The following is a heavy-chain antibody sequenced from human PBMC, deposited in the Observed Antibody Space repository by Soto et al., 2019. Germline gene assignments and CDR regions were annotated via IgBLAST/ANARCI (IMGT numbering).Heavy chain of an antibody. J-gene: IGHJ4*02. CDR1: GYTFTSYA. CDR2: INAGNGNT. CDR3: ARGPNPYYFDY. Sequence: ASVKVSCKASGYTFTSYAMHWVRQAPGQRLEWMGWINAGNGNTKYSQKFQGRVTINRDTSASTAYMEMSSLRSEDTAVYYCARGPNPYYFDYWGQGTLVTVSS. V-gene: IGHV1-3*01.